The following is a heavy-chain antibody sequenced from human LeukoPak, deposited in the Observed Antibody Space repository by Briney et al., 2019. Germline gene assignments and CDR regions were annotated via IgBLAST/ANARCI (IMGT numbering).Heavy chain of an antibody. CDR2: IYYSGST. V-gene: IGHV4-39*07. CDR1: GGSISCSSYY. CDR3: ARDGGSSGWSPGYFDY. Sequence: SETLSLTCTVSGGSISCSSYYWGWIRQPPGKGLEWIGSIYYSGSTYYNPSLKSRVTISVDTSKKQFSLKLGSVTAADTAVYYCARDGGSSGWSPGYFDYWGQGTLVTVSS. D-gene: IGHD6-19*01. J-gene: IGHJ4*02.